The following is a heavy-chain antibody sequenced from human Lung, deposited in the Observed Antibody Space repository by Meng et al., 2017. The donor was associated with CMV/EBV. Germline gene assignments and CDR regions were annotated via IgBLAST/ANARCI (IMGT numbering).Heavy chain of an antibody. CDR2: IVPVVLIP. D-gene: IGHD2-21*01. CDR1: RGTFSNYA. J-gene: IGHJ4*02. V-gene: IGHV1-69*10. CDR3: AADSLGCGGECYYPFDF. Sequence: SCXXSRGTFSNYAISWVRQAPGQALEWMVAIVPVVLIPSYPQKFQGRVTITADKSTTTVYMELRSLRSEDTAVYYCAADSLGCGGECYYPFDFWGQGXLVTVSS.